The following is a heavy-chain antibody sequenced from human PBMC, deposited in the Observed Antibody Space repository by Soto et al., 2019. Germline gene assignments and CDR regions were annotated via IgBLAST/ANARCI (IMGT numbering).Heavy chain of an antibody. CDR2: INPSGGST. V-gene: IGHV1-46*01. CDR3: ARAMVIRSYGMDV. J-gene: IGHJ6*02. CDR1: GYTFTSYY. Sequence: ASVKVSCKASGYTFTSYYMHWVRQAPGQGLEWMGIINPSGGSTSYAQKFQGRVTVTRDTSTSTVYMELSSLRSEDKAVYYCARAMVIRSYGMDVWGQGNTVTVSS. D-gene: IGHD3-22*01.